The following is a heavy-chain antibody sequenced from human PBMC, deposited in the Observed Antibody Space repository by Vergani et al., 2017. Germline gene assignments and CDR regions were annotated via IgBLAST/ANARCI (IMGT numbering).Heavy chain of an antibody. Sequence: QVQLVESGGGVAQPGGSLRLSCVASGFTFSGYGMHWVRQAPGKGLEWVSFIKFDGNIQYYADSVKGRFTISRDNSKNTVFLRMNSLRVEDTSVYYCTTGGDEYCGSANCYGFFEYWGQGNLVTVSS. D-gene: IGHD2-15*01. V-gene: IGHV3-30*02. CDR1: GFTFSGYG. CDR3: TTGGDEYCGSANCYGFFEY. J-gene: IGHJ4*02. CDR2: IKFDGNIQ.